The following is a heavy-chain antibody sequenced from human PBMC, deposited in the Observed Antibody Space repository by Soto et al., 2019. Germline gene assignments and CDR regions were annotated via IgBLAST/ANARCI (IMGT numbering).Heavy chain of an antibody. CDR2: ISYDGSNK. V-gene: IGHV3-30*18. Sequence: PGGSLRLSCAASGFTFSSYGMHWVRQAPGKGLEWVAVISYDGSNKYYADSVKGRFTISRDNSKNTLYLQMNSLRAEDTAVYYCAKAVVRWLHHGGGVAFDIWGQGTMVTVSS. J-gene: IGHJ3*02. D-gene: IGHD5-12*01. CDR1: GFTFSSYG. CDR3: AKAVVRWLHHGGGVAFDI.